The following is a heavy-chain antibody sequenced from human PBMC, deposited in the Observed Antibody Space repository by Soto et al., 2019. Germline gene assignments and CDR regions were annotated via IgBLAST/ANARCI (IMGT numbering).Heavy chain of an antibody. CDR1: GYTFTSYG. Sequence: QVHLVQSGAEVKKPGASVKVSCKASGYTFTSYGITWVRQAPGQGLEWMGWISAHNGNTDYAQKLQGRCIVTRDTSTSTAYMELRSLISEDAAVYYCARGRYGDSWGQGALVTVSS. CDR2: ISAHNGNT. CDR3: ARGRYGDS. V-gene: IGHV1-18*01. J-gene: IGHJ4*02. D-gene: IGHD1-1*01.